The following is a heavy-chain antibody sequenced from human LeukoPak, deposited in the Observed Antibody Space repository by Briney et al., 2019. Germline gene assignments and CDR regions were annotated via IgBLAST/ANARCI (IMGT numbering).Heavy chain of an antibody. J-gene: IGHJ5*02. CDR1: GFIFSTSD. D-gene: IGHD2-21*02. CDR2: VACDGRNK. CDR3: AGDQKLAYCGGDCSNWFDP. Sequence: GGSLRRYRAGAGFIFSTSDKHLLRQAPCKGLEGVAHVACDGRNKYYAASVRCRFTISRDNSKKSVYLQMNSLRAEDTAVYYCAGDQKLAYCGGDCSNWFDPWGQGTLVTVSS. V-gene: IGHV3-30*03.